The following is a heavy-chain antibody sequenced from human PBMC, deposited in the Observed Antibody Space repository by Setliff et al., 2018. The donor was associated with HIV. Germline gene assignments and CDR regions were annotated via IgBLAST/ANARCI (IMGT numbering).Heavy chain of an antibody. Sequence: KTSETLSLTCAVYGGSFSGSYWSWVRQPPGKGLEWIGEINHSGRTNYNPSLKGRVIMSEDTSKNHFSLRLNSVTAADTAVYFCARGPYSRKFDPWGQGTLVTVSS. CDR1: GGSFSGSY. J-gene: IGHJ5*02. CDR3: ARGPYSRKFDP. D-gene: IGHD1-26*01. CDR2: INHSGRT. V-gene: IGHV4-34*01.